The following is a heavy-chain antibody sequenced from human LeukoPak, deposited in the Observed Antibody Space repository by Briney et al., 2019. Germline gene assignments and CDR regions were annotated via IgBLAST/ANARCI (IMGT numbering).Heavy chain of an antibody. V-gene: IGHV3-7*01. Sequence: SGGSLRLSCAASGFDFSNYWMSWVRQAPGKGLEWVANIKQDGSEKYYVDSVKGRFTISRDNAKNSLYLQMNSLRAEDTAVYYCASNQLLSGYYYYYYMDVWGKGTTVTVSS. D-gene: IGHD2-2*01. CDR1: GFDFSNYW. J-gene: IGHJ6*03. CDR3: ASNQLLSGYYYYYYMDV. CDR2: IKQDGSEK.